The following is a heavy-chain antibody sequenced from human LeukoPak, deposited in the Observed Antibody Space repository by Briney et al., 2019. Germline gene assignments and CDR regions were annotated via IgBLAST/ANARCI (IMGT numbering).Heavy chain of an antibody. CDR3: ARDDGPWIKVWPTAHYYGMDV. Sequence: GRSLRLSCAASGFTFSSYGMHWVRQAPGKGLEWVAVISYDGSNKYYADSVKGRFTISRDNSKNTLYLQMNSLRAEDTAVYYCARDDGPWIKVWPTAHYYGMDVWGQGTTVTVSS. CDR1: GFTFSSYG. V-gene: IGHV3-30*03. D-gene: IGHD2-2*03. J-gene: IGHJ6*02. CDR2: ISYDGSNK.